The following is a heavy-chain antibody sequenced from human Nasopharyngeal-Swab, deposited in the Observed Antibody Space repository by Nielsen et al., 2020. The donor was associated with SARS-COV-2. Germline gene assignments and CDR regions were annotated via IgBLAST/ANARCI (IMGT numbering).Heavy chain of an antibody. CDR2: IYYSGST. CDR3: ARAIRITIFGVVASFDY. J-gene: IGHJ4*02. Sequence: SETLSLTCTVSGGSISSSSYYWGWIRQPPGKGLEWIGYIYYSGSTNYNPSLKSRVTISVDTSKNQFSLKLSSVTAADTAVYYCARAIRITIFGVVASFDYWGQGTLVTVSS. D-gene: IGHD3-3*01. CDR1: GGSISSSSYY. V-gene: IGHV4-61*05.